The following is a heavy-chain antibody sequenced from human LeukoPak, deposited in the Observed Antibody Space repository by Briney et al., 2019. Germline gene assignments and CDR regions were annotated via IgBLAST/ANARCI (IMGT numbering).Heavy chain of an antibody. CDR1: GFTVSSNS. Sequence: GGSLRLSCTVSGFTVSSNSMSWVRQAPGKGLEWVSAISGSGGSTYYADSVKGRFTISRDNSKNTLYLQMNSLRAEDTAVYYCVATRSFDYWGQGTLVTVSS. J-gene: IGHJ4*02. CDR2: ISGSGGST. V-gene: IGHV3-23*01. CDR3: VATRSFDY.